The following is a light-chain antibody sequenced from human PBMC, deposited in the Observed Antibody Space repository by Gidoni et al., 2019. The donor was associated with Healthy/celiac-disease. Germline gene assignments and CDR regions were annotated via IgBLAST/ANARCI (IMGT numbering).Light chain of an antibody. CDR3: QQYGRSLT. Sequence: EIVLPQSPRTLSLSPGERATLSCRASQSVSSSYLAWYQQKPGQAPRVLIYGAASRATGIPDRFSGSGSGTEFTISSSRLENEDFAVYYCQQYGRSLTFGGGTKVEIK. J-gene: IGKJ4*01. V-gene: IGKV3-20*01. CDR1: QSVSSSY. CDR2: GAA.